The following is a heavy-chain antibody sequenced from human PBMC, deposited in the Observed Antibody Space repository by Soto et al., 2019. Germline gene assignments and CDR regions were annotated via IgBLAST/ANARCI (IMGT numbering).Heavy chain of an antibody. D-gene: IGHD3-22*01. CDR2: IKSKTDRETV. Sequence: EVQLAESGGGLVEPGGSLRLSCAASGFKFSDAWMSWVRQAPGKGLEWVGRIKSKTDRETVDYAAPVKGRFSISRDDSKNTVYLEVRGLATEDTAVYYCTTVDYSDTIGYYSLDYWGQGTLVTVSS. J-gene: IGHJ4*02. CDR1: GFKFSDAW. V-gene: IGHV3-15*01. CDR3: TTVDYSDTIGYYSLDY.